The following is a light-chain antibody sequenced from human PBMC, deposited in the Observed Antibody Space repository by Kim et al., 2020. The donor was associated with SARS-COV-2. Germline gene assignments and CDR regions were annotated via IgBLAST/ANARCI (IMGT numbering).Light chain of an antibody. CDR1: TGTVTSGHY. CDR2: DIS. Sequence: QAVVTQEPSLTVSPGGTVTLTCGSSTGTVTSGHYPYWFQQKPGQAPRTLIYDISIKHSWTPARFSGSLLGGKAALTLSGAQPEDEADYYCLLFYSGGVRVFGGGTQLTVL. CDR3: LLFYSGGVRV. V-gene: IGLV7-46*01. J-gene: IGLJ2*01.